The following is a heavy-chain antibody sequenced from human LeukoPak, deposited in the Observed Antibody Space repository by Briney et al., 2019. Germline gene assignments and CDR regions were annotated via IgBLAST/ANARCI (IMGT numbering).Heavy chain of an antibody. Sequence: ASVKVSCKASGYTFTGYYMHWVRQAPGQGLEWMGWINPNSGGTNYAQKFQGRVTMTRDTSISTAYMELSRLRSDDTAVYYCARNRAYDFWRGYTHEFDYWGQGTLVTVSS. CDR3: ARNRAYDFWRGYTHEFDY. D-gene: IGHD3-3*01. CDR1: GYTFTGYY. V-gene: IGHV1-2*02. CDR2: INPNSGGT. J-gene: IGHJ4*02.